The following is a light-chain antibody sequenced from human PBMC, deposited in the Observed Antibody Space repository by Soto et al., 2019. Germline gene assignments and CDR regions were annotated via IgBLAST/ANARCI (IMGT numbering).Light chain of an antibody. CDR1: QSVTTN. CDR3: HRRATWPPLIT. CDR2: DIS. V-gene: IGKV3-11*01. Sequence: EIVLTQSPATLSLSPGERATLSCRTSQSVTTNFAWYQQKPGQAPRLLIYDISNRATGIPDRFSGSGSGTDFTLSISSLEPEDFEVYYCHRRATWPPLITVGPGTKVEIK. J-gene: IGKJ3*01.